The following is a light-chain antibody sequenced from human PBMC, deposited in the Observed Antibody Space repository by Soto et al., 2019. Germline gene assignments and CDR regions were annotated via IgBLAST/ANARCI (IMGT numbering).Light chain of an antibody. J-gene: IGLJ1*01. CDR3: CSYAGSYTFV. CDR2: DVS. V-gene: IGLV2-11*01. Sequence: QSALTQPRSVSGSPGQSVTISCTGTSSDVGGSNFVSWYQQHPGKAPRLLIYDVSERPSGVPDRFSGSKSGNTASLTISWLRAEDEADYYCCSYAGSYTFVFGTGTKVTVL. CDR1: SSDVGGSNF.